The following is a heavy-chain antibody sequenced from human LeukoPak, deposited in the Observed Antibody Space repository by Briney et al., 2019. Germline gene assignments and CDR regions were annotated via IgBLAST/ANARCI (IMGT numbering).Heavy chain of an antibody. Sequence: GGSLRLSCAASGFTFSSYGMHWVRQAPGKGLEWVAVIWYDGSNKYYADSVKGRFTISRDNSKNTLYLQMNSLRAEDTAVYYCARGLTGTRARYFDYWGQGTLVTVSS. D-gene: IGHD3-9*01. J-gene: IGHJ4*02. CDR2: IWYDGSNK. V-gene: IGHV3-33*01. CDR1: GFTFSSYG. CDR3: ARGLTGTRARYFDY.